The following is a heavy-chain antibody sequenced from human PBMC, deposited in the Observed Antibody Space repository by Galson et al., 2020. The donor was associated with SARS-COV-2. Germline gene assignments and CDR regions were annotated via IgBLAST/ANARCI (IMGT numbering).Heavy chain of an antibody. J-gene: IGHJ4*02. CDR2: LHYSGST. CDR1: GGSVSSSSSF. Sequence: SENLSLTCTVSGGSVSSSSSFWGWIRQPPGKGLEWLGSLHYSGSTYYTPSLKSRVTMSVDTSKNQFSLKLSSGTAADTALYYCARGTRGWGSRSDWGQGTLVTVSS. V-gene: IGHV4-39*01. CDR3: ARGTRGWGSRSD. D-gene: IGHD1-1*01.